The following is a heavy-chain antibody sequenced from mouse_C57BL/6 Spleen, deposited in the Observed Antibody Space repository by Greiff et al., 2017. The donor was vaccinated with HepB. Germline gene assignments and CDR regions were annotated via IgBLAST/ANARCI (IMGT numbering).Heavy chain of an antibody. CDR1: GFTFSSYG. Sequence: EVKLMESGGDLVKPGGSLKLSCAASGFTFSSYGMSWVRQTPDKRLEWVATISSGGSYTYYPDSVKGRFTISRDNAKNTLYLQMSSLKSEDTAMYYCARHTYDYDEGVDYWGQGTTLTVSS. CDR2: ISSGGSYT. D-gene: IGHD2-4*01. CDR3: ARHTYDYDEGVDY. V-gene: IGHV5-6*01. J-gene: IGHJ2*01.